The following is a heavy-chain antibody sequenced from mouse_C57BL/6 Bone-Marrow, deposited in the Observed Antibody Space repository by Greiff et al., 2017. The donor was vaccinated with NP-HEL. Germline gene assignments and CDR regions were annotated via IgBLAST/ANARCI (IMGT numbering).Heavy chain of an antibody. CDR1: GYSITSGYY. CDR2: ISYDGSN. D-gene: IGHD2-2*01. CDR3: ARERGYDEYYFDY. Sequence: EVKLQESGPGLVKPSQSLSLTCSVTGYSITSGYYWNWIRQFPGNKLEWMGYISYDGSNNYNPSLKNRISITRDTSKNQFFLKLNSVTTEDTATYYCARERGYDEYYFDYWGQGTTLTVSS. J-gene: IGHJ2*01. V-gene: IGHV3-6*01.